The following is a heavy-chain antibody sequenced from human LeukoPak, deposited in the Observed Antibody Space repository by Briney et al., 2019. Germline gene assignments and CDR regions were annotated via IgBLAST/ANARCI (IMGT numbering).Heavy chain of an antibody. J-gene: IGHJ5*02. Sequence: ASVKVSCKASGYTFINYGISWVRQAPGQGLEWMGWISAYNGNTNYAQKLQGRVTMTTDTSTSTAYMELRSLRSDDTAVYYCARESLRWLQSSDWFNPWGQGTLVTVSS. D-gene: IGHD5-24*01. CDR1: GYTFINYG. CDR3: ARESLRWLQSSDWFNP. CDR2: ISAYNGNT. V-gene: IGHV1-18*01.